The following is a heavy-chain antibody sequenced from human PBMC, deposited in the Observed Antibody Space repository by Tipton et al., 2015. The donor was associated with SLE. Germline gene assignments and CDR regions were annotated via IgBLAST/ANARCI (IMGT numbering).Heavy chain of an antibody. D-gene: IGHD3-3*01. Sequence: SLRLSCAVSGFTFDDYTMHWVRQAPGKGLEWVSLLSWDGDSTHYADSVKGRFTISRDRSKNSLYLQMNSLRTEDTAVYYCAKDNGSGDRYFQHWGQGTLVTVSS. CDR3: AKDNGSGDRYFQH. CDR2: LSWDGDST. V-gene: IGHV3-43*01. CDR1: GFTFDDYT. J-gene: IGHJ1*01.